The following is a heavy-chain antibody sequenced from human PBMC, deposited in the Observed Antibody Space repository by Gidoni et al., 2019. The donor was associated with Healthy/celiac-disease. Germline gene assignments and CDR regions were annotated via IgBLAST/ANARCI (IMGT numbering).Heavy chain of an antibody. CDR2: IYCGGST. J-gene: IGHJ4*02. CDR3: ARMGAYSSSWRYFDY. CDR1: GFTVSSNY. D-gene: IGHD6-13*01. V-gene: IGHV3-66*02. Sequence: EVQLVESGGGLVHPGGSLRLSCAASGFTVSSNYMSWVRQAPGKGLEWVSVIYCGGSTYSADSVKGRFTISRDNSKNTLYLQMNSLRAEDTAVYYCARMGAYSSSWRYFDYWGQGTLVTVSS.